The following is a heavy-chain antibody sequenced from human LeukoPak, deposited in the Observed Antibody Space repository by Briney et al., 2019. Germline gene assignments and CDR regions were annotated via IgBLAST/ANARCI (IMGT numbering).Heavy chain of an antibody. CDR3: ARDKYSGSYYYFDY. D-gene: IGHD1-26*01. CDR2: IIPIFGTA. J-gene: IGHJ4*02. Sequence: SVKVSCTASGYTFTGYYMHWVRQAPGQGLEWMGGIIPIFGTANYAQKFQGRVTITADESTSTAYMELSSLRSEDTAVYYCARDKYSGSYYYFDYWGQGTLVTVSS. CDR1: GYTFTGYY. V-gene: IGHV1-69*13.